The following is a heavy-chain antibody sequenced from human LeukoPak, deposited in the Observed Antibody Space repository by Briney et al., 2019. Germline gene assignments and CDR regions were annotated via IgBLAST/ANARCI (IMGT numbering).Heavy chain of an antibody. CDR2: INPSGGST. V-gene: IGHV1-46*01. J-gene: IGHJ4*02. CDR3: VCYYDSSGPDY. D-gene: IGHD3-22*01. Sequence: ASVKVSCKASGYTFTSYYMHWVRQAPGQGLEWMGIINPSGGSTSYAQKFQGRVTMTRDTSTGTVYMELSSLRSEDTAVYYCVCYYDSSGPDYWGQGTLVTVSS. CDR1: GYTFTSYY.